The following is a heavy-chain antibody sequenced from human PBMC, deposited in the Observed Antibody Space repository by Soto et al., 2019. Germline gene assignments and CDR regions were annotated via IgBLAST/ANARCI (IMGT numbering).Heavy chain of an antibody. D-gene: IGHD3-22*01. Sequence: QVQLVQSGAEVKKPGSSVKVSCKASGGSLSNYGISWVRQAPGQGLEWMGAIIPVFGTPNYAQKFQDRVTLTADESTTTVYMGVRSLTSEDTAVYYCARGDATKIVVTTYYAMDVWGQGTTVTVSS. CDR2: IIPVFGTP. CDR1: GGSLSNYG. CDR3: ARGDATKIVVTTYYAMDV. V-gene: IGHV1-69*12. J-gene: IGHJ6*02.